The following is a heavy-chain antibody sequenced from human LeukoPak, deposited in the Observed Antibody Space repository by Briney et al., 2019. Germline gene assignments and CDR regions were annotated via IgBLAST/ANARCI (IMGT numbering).Heavy chain of an antibody. V-gene: IGHV1-2*02. Sequence: GASVKVSCTASRYTFLDYYMHWVRQAPGQGLEWMGWVKPTSGDTKYAKEFQGRVTMTRDTSINTAYMELSGLTFDDTAVYYCARGSPTSGLFHFEFWGQGTLVTVSS. D-gene: IGHD3-3*01. J-gene: IGHJ4*01. CDR2: VKPTSGDT. CDR1: RYTFLDYY. CDR3: ARGSPTSGLFHFEF.